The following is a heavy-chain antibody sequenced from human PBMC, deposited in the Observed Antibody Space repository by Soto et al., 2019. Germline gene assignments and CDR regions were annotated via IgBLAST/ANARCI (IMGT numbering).Heavy chain of an antibody. CDR1: GFTFSSYW. Sequence: GGSLRLSCAASGFTFSSYWMHWVRQAPGKGLVWVSRINSDGSSTSYADSVKGRFTISRDNAKNTLYLQMNSLRAEDTAVYFCARGAYCGGDCYYYGMDVWGQGTTVTSP. CDR3: ARGAYCGGDCYYYGMDV. V-gene: IGHV3-74*01. CDR2: INSDGSST. J-gene: IGHJ6*02. D-gene: IGHD2-21*02.